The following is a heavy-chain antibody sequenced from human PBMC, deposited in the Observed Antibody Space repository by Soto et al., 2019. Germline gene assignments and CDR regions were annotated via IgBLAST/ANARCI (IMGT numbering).Heavy chain of an antibody. D-gene: IGHD3-9*01. CDR1: GYTLTELS. J-gene: IGHJ6*02. Sequence: ASVKVSCKVSGYTLTELSMHWVRQAPGKGLEWMGGFDPEEGETIYAQKFQGRVTMTEDTSTDTAYMELSSLRSEDTAVYYCATGYYDILTGRAFSFGGMDVWGQGTTVTVSS. CDR2: FDPEEGET. CDR3: ATGYYDILTGRAFSFGGMDV. V-gene: IGHV1-24*01.